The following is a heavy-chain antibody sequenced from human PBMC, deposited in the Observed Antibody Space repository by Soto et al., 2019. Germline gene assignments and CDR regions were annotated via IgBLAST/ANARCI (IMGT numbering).Heavy chain of an antibody. V-gene: IGHV4-34*01. CDR3: VRNFDY. J-gene: IGHJ4*02. Sequence: SETLSLTCTVYGGSLSGYYWSWIRQPPGKGLEWIGDINHGGSTNYNQSIKSRVTISVDTSKNQFSLKLNSVTAADTAVYYCVRNFDYWGQGTLVTVSS. CDR2: INHGGST. CDR1: GGSLSGYY.